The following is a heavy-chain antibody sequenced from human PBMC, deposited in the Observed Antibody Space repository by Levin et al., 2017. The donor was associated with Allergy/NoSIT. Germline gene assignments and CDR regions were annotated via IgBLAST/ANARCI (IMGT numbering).Heavy chain of an antibody. D-gene: IGHD3-10*01. CDR3: ARDYYGSGSLSPD. V-gene: IGHV3-74*01. J-gene: IGHJ4*02. CDR1: GFTFSSYW. CDR2: INSDGSNI. Sequence: HSGGSLRLSCAASGFTFSSYWMHWVRQAPGKGLVWVSRINSDGSNITYADSVKGRFTISRDNAKNTLFLQMSSLRAEDTAVYYCARDYYGSGSLSPDWGQGTLVTVSS.